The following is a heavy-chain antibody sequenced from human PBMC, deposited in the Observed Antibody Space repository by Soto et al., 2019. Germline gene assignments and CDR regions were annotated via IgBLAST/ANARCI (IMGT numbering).Heavy chain of an antibody. V-gene: IGHV4-31*03. CDR3: ARDSELWSMDY. J-gene: IGHJ4*02. D-gene: IGHD5-18*01. Sequence: SATLSLTCPVSGGSISSGGYYSSWIRQHPGKGLEWIGYIYYSGSTYYNPSLKSRVSISVDTSKSQVSLKLRSVTAADTAVYYCARDSELWSMDYWGQGTLVTVSS. CDR1: GGSISSGGYY. CDR2: IYYSGST.